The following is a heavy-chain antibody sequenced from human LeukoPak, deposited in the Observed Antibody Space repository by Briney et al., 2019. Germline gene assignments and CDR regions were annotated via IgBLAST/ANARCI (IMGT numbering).Heavy chain of an antibody. CDR2: IWYDGSNK. Sequence: GRSLRLSCAASGFTFTSYGMHWVRQAPSKGLEWVAVIWYDGSNKYYADSVKGRFIISRDNSKNTLYLQMNSLRAEDTAVYYCARDPRRRYCSGGSCNHFDYWGQGTLVTVSS. CDR3: ARDPRRRYCSGGSCNHFDY. V-gene: IGHV3-33*01. CDR1: GFTFTSYG. D-gene: IGHD2-15*01. J-gene: IGHJ4*02.